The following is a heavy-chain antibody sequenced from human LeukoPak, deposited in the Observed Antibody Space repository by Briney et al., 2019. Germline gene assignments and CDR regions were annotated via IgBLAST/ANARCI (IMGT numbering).Heavy chain of an antibody. V-gene: IGHV3-74*01. CDR2: IKGDGSST. D-gene: IGHD4-17*01. CDR1: GFTFSNYV. J-gene: IGHJ4*02. Sequence: GRSLRLSCAASGFTFSNYVLHWVRQAPGKGLVWVARIKGDGSSTIYADSVKGRFTISRDNSKNTLYLQTSSLRAEDTAVYYCARASTTVPNLLDHWGRGTLVTVSS. CDR3: ARASTTVPNLLDH.